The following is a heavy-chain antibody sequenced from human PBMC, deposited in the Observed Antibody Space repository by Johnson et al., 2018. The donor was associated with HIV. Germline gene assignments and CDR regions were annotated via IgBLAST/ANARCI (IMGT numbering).Heavy chain of an antibody. J-gene: IGHJ3*02. CDR2: IGSSGSPI. CDR1: GFTVSSNY. V-gene: IGHV3-11*04. CDR3: ARLVSSSFTHAFEI. D-gene: IGHD3-22*01. Sequence: QMQLVESGGGLVQPGGSLRLSCAASGFTVSSNYMSWIRQAPGKGLEWISYIGSSGSPIYYADSVRGRFTISRDNSKNTLYLQMNSLRAEDTAVYYCARLVSSSFTHAFEIWGQGTMVTVSS.